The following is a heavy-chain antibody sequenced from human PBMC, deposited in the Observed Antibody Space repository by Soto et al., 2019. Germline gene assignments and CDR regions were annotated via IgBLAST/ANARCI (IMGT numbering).Heavy chain of an antibody. CDR3: ARDKDRQQLGGNYDYGIDV. V-gene: IGHV1-69*12. J-gene: IGHJ6*02. CDR2: IIPIFSTP. Sequence: QVQLVQSGAEVKKPGSSVTVSCKASGGTFGNSAISWVRQAPGQGLEWMGGIIPIFSTPDYAQKFQGRVTITADEATTNDYMELTSLKSEDTAVYYCARDKDRQQLGGNYDYGIDVWGQGTTVTVSS. CDR1: GGTFGNSA. D-gene: IGHD2-15*01.